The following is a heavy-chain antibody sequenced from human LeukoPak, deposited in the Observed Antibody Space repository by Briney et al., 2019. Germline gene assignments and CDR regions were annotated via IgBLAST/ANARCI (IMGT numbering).Heavy chain of an antibody. V-gene: IGHV4-30-4*01. CDR1: GGSISSGDYY. CDR3: AREPDGYYYGMDV. J-gene: IGHJ6*02. Sequence: PSQTLSLTCTVSGGSISSGDYYWSWIRQPPGKGLEWIGYIYYSGSTYYNQSLKSRVTISVDTSKNQFSLKLSSVTAADTAVYYCAREPDGYYYGMDVWGQGTTVTVSS. D-gene: IGHD5-24*01. CDR2: IYYSGST.